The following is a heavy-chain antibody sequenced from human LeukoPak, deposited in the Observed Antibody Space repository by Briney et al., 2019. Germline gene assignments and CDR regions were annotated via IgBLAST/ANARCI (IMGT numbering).Heavy chain of an antibody. CDR3: AREALDYYDSSGFDY. V-gene: IGHV1-3*01. Sequence: ASVKVSCKASGYTFTSYAMHWVRQAPGQRLEWMGWINAGNGNTKYSQKFQGRVTITRDTSASTAYMELSSLRSEDTAVYYCAREALDYYDSSGFDYWGQGTLVTVSS. CDR2: INAGNGNT. CDR1: GYTFTSYA. D-gene: IGHD3-22*01. J-gene: IGHJ4*02.